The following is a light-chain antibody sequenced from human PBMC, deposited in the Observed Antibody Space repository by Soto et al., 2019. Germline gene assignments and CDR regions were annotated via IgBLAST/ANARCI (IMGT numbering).Light chain of an antibody. Sequence: SYELTQPPSVSVAPGRTATISCGGDNIETKGVHWYQQKPGQAPVLVLYDDTDRPSGIPERFTGSNSGNTATLTISGVEAGDEAVYYCQVWDSSDLCGVFGGGTKLTVL. CDR2: DDT. V-gene: IGLV3-21*02. CDR3: QVWDSSDLCGV. J-gene: IGLJ3*02. CDR1: NIETKG.